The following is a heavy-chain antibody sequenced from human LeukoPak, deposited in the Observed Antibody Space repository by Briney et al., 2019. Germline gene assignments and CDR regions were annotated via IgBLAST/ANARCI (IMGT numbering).Heavy chain of an antibody. CDR3: ARDHCSSTSCHEDYYYYGMDV. D-gene: IGHD2-2*01. CDR1: GGSFSGYY. CDR2: INHSGST. J-gene: IGHJ6*04. V-gene: IGHV4-34*01. Sequence: SETLSLTCAVYGGSFSGYYWSWIRQPPGKGLEWIGEINHSGSTNYNPSLKSQVTISVDTSKNQFSLKLSSVTAADTAVYYCARDHCSSTSCHEDYYYYGMDVWGKGTTVTVSS.